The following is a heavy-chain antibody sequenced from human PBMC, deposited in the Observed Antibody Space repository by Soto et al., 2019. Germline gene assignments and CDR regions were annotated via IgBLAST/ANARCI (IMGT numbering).Heavy chain of an antibody. V-gene: IGHV4-39*01. CDR1: GGSISSSSYY. Sequence: QLQLQESGPGLVKPSETLSLTCTVSGGSISSSSYYWGWIRQPPGKGLEWIGSIYYSGSTYYNPSLKSRVTISVDTSKNQFSLKLSSVTAADTAVYYCARRGYYDSSGNFDYWGQGTLVTVSS. CDR3: ARRGYYDSSGNFDY. CDR2: IYYSGST. D-gene: IGHD3-22*01. J-gene: IGHJ4*02.